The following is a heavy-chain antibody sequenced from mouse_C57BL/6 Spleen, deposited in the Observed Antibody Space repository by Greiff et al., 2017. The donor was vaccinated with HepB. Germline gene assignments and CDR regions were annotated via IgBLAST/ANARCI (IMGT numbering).Heavy chain of an antibody. CDR1: GYTFTDYY. CDR3: ARAKGYYAMDY. Sequence: EVQLQQSGPELVKPGASVKISCKASGYTFTDYYMNWVKQSHGKSLEWIGDINPNNGGTSYNQKFKGKATLTVDKSSSTADMELRSLTSEDSAVYYCARAKGYYAMDYWGQGTSVTVSS. D-gene: IGHD3-3*01. J-gene: IGHJ4*01. V-gene: IGHV1-26*01. CDR2: INPNNGGT.